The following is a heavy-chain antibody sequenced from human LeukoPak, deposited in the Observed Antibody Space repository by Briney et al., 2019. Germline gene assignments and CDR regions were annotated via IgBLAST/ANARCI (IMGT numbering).Heavy chain of an antibody. V-gene: IGHV3-30-3*01. Sequence: PGGSLRLSCAASGFTFSSYAMHWVRQAPGKGLEWVAVISYDGSNKYYADSVKGRFTISRDNSKNTLYLQMNSLRAEDTAVYYCAKDPVTTSYYYYGMDVWGQGTTVTVSS. CDR3: AKDPVTTSYYYYGMDV. D-gene: IGHD4-17*01. CDR1: GFTFSSYA. J-gene: IGHJ6*02. CDR2: ISYDGSNK.